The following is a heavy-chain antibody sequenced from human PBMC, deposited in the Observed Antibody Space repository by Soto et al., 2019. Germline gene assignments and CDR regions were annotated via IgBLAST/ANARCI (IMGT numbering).Heavy chain of an antibody. Sequence: ASVKVSCKASGYTFTSYGISWVRQAPGQGLEWMGWISAYNGNTNYAQKLQGRVTMTTDTSTSTAYMELRSLRSDDTAVYYCARDFSPVDIVATNCDYWGQGTLVTVSS. CDR3: ARDFSPVDIVATNCDY. D-gene: IGHD5-12*01. CDR1: GYTFTSYG. CDR2: ISAYNGNT. V-gene: IGHV1-18*01. J-gene: IGHJ4*02.